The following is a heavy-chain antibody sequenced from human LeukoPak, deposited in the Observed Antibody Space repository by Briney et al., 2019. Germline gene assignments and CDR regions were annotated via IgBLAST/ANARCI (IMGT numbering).Heavy chain of an antibody. CDR2: VYYSGTT. D-gene: IGHD3-22*01. J-gene: IGHJ4*02. V-gene: IGHV4-59*11. CDR3: ASDSSGYHWFDY. Sequence: SETLSLTCTVSGGSITSHHWSWIRQPPGKGLEWIGNVYYSGTTIYNPSLKSRVTISVDTAKNQFSLRLTSVTAADAAVYYCASDSSGYHWFDYWGQGTLVTVSS. CDR1: GGSITSHH.